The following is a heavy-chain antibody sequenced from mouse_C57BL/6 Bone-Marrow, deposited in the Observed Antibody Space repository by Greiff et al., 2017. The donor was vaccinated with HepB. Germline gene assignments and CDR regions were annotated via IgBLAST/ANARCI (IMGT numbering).Heavy chain of an antibody. V-gene: IGHV5-9*01. D-gene: IGHD2-4*01. CDR2: ISGGGGNT. CDR1: GFTFSSYT. Sequence: LFKPLCSLKLSCAASGFTFSSYTMSWVRQTPEKRLEWVATISGGGGNTYYPDSVKGRFTISRDNAKNTLYLQMSSLRSEDTALYYCARRDDYDVAWFAYWGQGTLVTVSA. CDR3: ARRDDYDVAWFAY. J-gene: IGHJ3*01.